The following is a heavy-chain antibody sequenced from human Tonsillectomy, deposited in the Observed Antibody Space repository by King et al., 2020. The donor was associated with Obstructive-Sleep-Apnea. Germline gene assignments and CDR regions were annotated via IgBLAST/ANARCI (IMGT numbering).Heavy chain of an antibody. CDR3: ARRGSLGLGY. V-gene: IGHV4-34*01. CDR1: GGSFSGYY. J-gene: IGHJ4*02. D-gene: IGHD3-16*01. Sequence: VQLQQWGAGLLKPSETLSLTCAVYGGSFSGYYWSWIRQPPGKGLEWIGEINHSGSTNYNPSLKSRVTISVDTSKNQFSLNLTSVTAADTAVYYCARRGSLGLGYWGQGTLVIVSS. CDR2: INHSGST.